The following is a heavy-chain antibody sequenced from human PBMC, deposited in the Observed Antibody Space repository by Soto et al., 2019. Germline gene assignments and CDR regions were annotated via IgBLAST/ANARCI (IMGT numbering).Heavy chain of an antibody. D-gene: IGHD1-20*01. CDR3: ARITGLHLDY. CDR1: SGSISVTNVF. Sequence: SSETLSLTCTVSSGSISVTNVFWGWVRQPPGKGLEWIGNIDYSGTAYFSPSLATRVTFHVDTSKNQFSLTLYSVTAADTAVYYCARITGLHLDYWCQGILVTVSP. CDR2: IDYSGTA. V-gene: IGHV4-39*01. J-gene: IGHJ4*02.